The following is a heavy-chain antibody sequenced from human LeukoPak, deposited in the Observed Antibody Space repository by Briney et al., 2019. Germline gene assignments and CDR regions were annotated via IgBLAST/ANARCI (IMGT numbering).Heavy chain of an antibody. CDR1: AFTFSSYW. D-gene: IGHD4-11*01. V-gene: IGHV3-7*05. CDR3: ARGSTTVTPRNFDY. CDR2: IKQDGSEK. J-gene: IGHJ4*02. Sequence: PGGSLRLSCAASAFTFSSYWMSWVRQAPGKGLEWVANIKQDGSEKYYVDSVKGRFTISRDNPKNSLYLQMNSLRAEDTAVYYCARGSTTVTPRNFDYWGQGTLVTVSS.